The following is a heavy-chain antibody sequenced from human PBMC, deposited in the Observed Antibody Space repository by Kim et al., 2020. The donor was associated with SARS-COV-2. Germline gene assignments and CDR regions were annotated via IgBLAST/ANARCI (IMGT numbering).Heavy chain of an antibody. CDR2: ISYDGSNK. CDR3: AKEAVAGNNYYGMDV. CDR1: GLTFSNYA. Sequence: GGSLRLSCAAPGLTFSNYAMHWVRQAPGKGLEWVAVISYDGSNKYYGDSVKGRFTISRDNSKNTLYLQMNSLRAEDTAVYHCAKEAVAGNNYYGMDVLGQGTTVTVSS. J-gene: IGHJ6*02. V-gene: IGHV3-30*18. D-gene: IGHD6-19*01.